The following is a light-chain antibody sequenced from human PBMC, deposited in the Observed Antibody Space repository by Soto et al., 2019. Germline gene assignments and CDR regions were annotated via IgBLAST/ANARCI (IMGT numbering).Light chain of an antibody. CDR1: SSDVGGYDY. J-gene: IGLJ2*01. CDR2: YVT. V-gene: IGLV2-14*03. CDR3: SSFTTSSTLV. Sequence: QSALTQPASVSGSPGQSITISCTGSSSDVGGYDYVSWYQQHPDKAPLLLIYYVTNRPSGVSTRFSGSKSSNTASLTISGLQPEDEADYYCSSFTTSSTLVFAGGTKLTVL.